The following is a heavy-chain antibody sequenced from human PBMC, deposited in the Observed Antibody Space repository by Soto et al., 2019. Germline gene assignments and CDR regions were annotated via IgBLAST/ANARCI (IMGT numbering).Heavy chain of an antibody. CDR3: ARRARDGYNWEYFDY. CDR1: GGSISSYY. V-gene: IGHV4-59*08. Sequence: PSETLSLTCTVSGGSISSYYWGWIRQPPGKGLEWIGYIYYSGSTNYNPSLKSRVTISVDTSKNQFSLKLSSVTAADTAVYYCARRARDGYNWEYFDYWGQGTLVTVSS. D-gene: IGHD5-12*01. J-gene: IGHJ4*02. CDR2: IYYSGST.